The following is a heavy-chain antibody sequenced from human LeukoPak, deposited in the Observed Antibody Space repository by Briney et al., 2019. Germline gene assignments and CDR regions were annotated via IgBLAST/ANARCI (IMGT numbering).Heavy chain of an antibody. CDR3: ARNYVDSSSSYFDY. V-gene: IGHV1-69*05. CDR2: IIPIFGTA. D-gene: IGHD6-6*01. J-gene: IGHJ4*02. CDR1: GGTFSSYA. Sequence: ASVKVSCKASGGTFSSYAISWVRQAPGQGLEWMGGIIPIFGTANYAQKFQGRVTITTDESTSTAYMELGSLRSEDTAVYYCARNYVDSSSSYFDYWGQGTLVTVSS.